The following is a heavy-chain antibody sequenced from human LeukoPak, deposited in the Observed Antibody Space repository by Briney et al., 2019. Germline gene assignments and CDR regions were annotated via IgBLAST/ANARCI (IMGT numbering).Heavy chain of an antibody. CDR3: AREVWSAYSSGYNWFDP. CDR2: IHYSGST. CDR1: GGSISSSSYY. D-gene: IGHD3-22*01. V-gene: IGHV4-39*07. Sequence: SETLSLTCTVSGGSISSSSYYWGWIRQPPGKGLERIGSIHYSGSTYYNPSLKSRVTISVDTSKNQFSLKLSSVTAADTAVYYCAREVWSAYSSGYNWFDPWGQGTLVTVSS. J-gene: IGHJ5*02.